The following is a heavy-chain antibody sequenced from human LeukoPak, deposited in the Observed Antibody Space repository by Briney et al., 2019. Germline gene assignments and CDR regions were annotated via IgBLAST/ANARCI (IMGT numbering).Heavy chain of an antibody. CDR3: VSPRGFSYGYFDY. CDR2: IYCSKNT. V-gene: IGHV4-39*01. D-gene: IGHD5-18*01. CDR1: GGSISSSSAY. Sequence: SETLSLTCTVSGGSISSSSAYWGWIRQPPGKGLEWIGSIYCSKNTYYDPSLKSRVTISADTSKNQFSLTLGSVSATDTAVYYCVSPRGFSYGYFDYWGQGTLVTVSS. J-gene: IGHJ4*02.